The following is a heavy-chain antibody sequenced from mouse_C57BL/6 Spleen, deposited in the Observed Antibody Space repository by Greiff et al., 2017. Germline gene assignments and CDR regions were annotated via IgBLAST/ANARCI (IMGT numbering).Heavy chain of an antibody. CDR3: ARGLPNYYAMDY. V-gene: IGHV1-43*01. Sequence: VQLKQSGPELVKPGASVKISCKASGYSFTGYYMHWVKQSSEKSLEWIGEINPSTGGTSYNQKFKGKATLTVDKSSSTAYMQLKSLTSEDSAVYYCARGLPNYYAMDYWGQGTSVTVSS. CDR2: INPSTGGT. D-gene: IGHD2-2*01. J-gene: IGHJ4*01. CDR1: GYSFTGYY.